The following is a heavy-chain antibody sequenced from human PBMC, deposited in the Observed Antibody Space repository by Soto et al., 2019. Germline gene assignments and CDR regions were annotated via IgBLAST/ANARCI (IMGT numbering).Heavy chain of an antibody. D-gene: IGHD6-19*01. J-gene: IGHJ4*01. Sequence: QVRLVESGGGVVQPGRSLRLSCVASGFAFSYYGIHWVRQAPGKGLEGVGVISSDGMTKYYADSVKGRFTISRDNSKNTLFLQMDSLRPEDTAVYYCAKEIAVAGDLDYWGHGTLVTVSS. V-gene: IGHV3-30*18. CDR1: GFAFSYYG. CDR2: ISSDGMTK. CDR3: AKEIAVAGDLDY.